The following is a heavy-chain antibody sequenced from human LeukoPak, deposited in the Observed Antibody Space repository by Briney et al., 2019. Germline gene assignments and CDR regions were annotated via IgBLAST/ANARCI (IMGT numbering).Heavy chain of an antibody. Sequence: SSETLSLTCTVSGGSISSGNWWSWVRQPPGKGLEWFGEILHTGNTNYNPSLKSRVTISVDKSNNQFSLKLSSVTAADTAVYYCARNGHYSLDYWGQGTLVTVSS. CDR3: ARNGHYSLDY. CDR1: GGSISSGNW. J-gene: IGHJ4*02. CDR2: ILHTGNT. D-gene: IGHD3-10*01. V-gene: IGHV4-4*02.